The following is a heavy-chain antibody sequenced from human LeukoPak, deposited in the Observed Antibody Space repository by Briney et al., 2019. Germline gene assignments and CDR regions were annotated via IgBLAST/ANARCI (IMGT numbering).Heavy chain of an antibody. D-gene: IGHD6-19*01. CDR1: GGSISSHY. J-gene: IGHJ3*02. Sequence: PSETLSLTCTVSGGSISSHYWSWIRQPPGKGPEWIGCVYYSGSTNYKPSLKSRVTISVDTSKHQFSLKLSSVTAADTAVYYCARYSTGWYDAFDIWGQGTMVTVSS. CDR2: VYYSGST. V-gene: IGHV4-59*11. CDR3: ARYSTGWYDAFDI.